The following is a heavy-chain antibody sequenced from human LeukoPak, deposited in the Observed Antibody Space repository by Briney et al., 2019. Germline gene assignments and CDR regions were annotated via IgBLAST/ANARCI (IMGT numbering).Heavy chain of an antibody. D-gene: IGHD1-26*01. CDR3: ARGVGATFGN. Sequence: KPSETLSLTCAFYGGSFRGYYWSWIRQPPGKGLEWIGEINHSGSTNYNPSLKSRVTISVDTSKTQFSLKLSSVTAADAAVYYCARGVGATFGNWGQGTLVTVSS. CDR2: INHSGST. V-gene: IGHV4-34*01. J-gene: IGHJ4*02. CDR1: GGSFRGYY.